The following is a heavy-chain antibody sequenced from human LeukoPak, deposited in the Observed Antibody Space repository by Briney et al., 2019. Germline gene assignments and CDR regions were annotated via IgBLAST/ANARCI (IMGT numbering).Heavy chain of an antibody. D-gene: IGHD3-22*01. CDR2: IQRDGTSP. J-gene: IGHJ6*02. V-gene: IGHV3-74*01. CDR3: VNPGWYYDSSGYSYYYGMDV. Sequence: GGSLRLSCTASGFPYGSTSMHWVRQAPGKGLEWVSGIQRDGTSPTYADSGKGRFTISRDNAKNTLYLQMSSLRPDDTAVYYCVNPGWYYDSSGYSYYYGMDVWGQGTTVTVSS. CDR1: GFPYGSTS.